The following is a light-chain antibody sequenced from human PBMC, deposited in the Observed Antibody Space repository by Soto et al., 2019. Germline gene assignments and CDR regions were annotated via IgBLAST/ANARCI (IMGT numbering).Light chain of an antibody. J-gene: IGKJ1*01. Sequence: EIVLTQSPGTLSLSPGERATLSCRASQSVSSSWLAWYQQKPGQAPRLLIYGASSRATGVPDRFSGSGSGTDFTLTISRLEPEDSAVFYCQQYGGPPWTFGQGTKVEI. CDR2: GAS. V-gene: IGKV3-20*01. CDR1: QSVSSSW. CDR3: QQYGGPPWT.